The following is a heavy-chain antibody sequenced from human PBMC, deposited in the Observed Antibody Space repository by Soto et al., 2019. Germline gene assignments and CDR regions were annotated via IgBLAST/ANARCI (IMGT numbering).Heavy chain of an antibody. Sequence: QVQLLESGPGLVKPSQTLSLTCTVSGGSINSDSYHWTWIRQSPGKGLEWIGYIHHSGAFLYNPSFKRRLTISVDTSKNQFSLPLRSVTDADTAVYFCAREDDGGDSLDVWGQGTTVTVSS. CDR2: IHHSGAF. D-gene: IGHD2-21*02. CDR1: GGSINSDSYH. CDR3: AREDDGGDSLDV. V-gene: IGHV4-30-4*08. J-gene: IGHJ6*02.